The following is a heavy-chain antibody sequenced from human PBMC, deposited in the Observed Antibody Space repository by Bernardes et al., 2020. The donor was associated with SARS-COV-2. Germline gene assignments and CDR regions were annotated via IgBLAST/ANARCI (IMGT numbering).Heavy chain of an antibody. CDR2: IDWDDDK. CDR3: ARLIGTDNYYYHGVDV. Sequence: SGPTLVKPTQTLTLTCTFSGFSLNTGGMCVTWIRQPPGKALEWLALIDWDDDKYYSTSLKTRLTISKDTSKNQVVLTMTNVGPVDTATYYCARLIGTDNYYYHGVDVWGQGTTVTVSS. CDR1: GFSLNTGGMC. J-gene: IGHJ6*02. V-gene: IGHV2-70*01.